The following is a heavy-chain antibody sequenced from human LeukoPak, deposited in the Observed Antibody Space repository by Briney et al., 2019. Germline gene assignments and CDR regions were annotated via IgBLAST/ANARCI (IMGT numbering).Heavy chain of an antibody. CDR2: IYYSGST. D-gene: IGHD2-2*02. CDR3: ARELVVVPAAIAWFDP. V-gene: IGHV4-30-4*08. Sequence: PSETLSLTCTVSGGSISSGDYYWSWIRQPPGKGLEWIGYIYYSGSTYYNPSLKSRVTISVDTSKNQFSLKLSSVTAADTAVYYCARELVVVPAAIAWFDPWGQGTLVTVSS. J-gene: IGHJ5*02. CDR1: GGSISSGDYY.